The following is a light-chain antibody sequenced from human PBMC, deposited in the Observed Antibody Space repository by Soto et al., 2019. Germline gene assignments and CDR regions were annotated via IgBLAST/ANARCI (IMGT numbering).Light chain of an antibody. J-gene: IGKJ4*01. V-gene: IGKV3-20*01. CDR1: QSVSGSY. Sequence: EIVLTHSPGTLSLSPGERATLSCRASQSVSGSYLAWYQQKPGQAPRLLIYGASSRATGIPDRFSGSGSGTDFTLTISRLEPEDFAVYYCQQYGSSPPLTFGGGTKVEIK. CDR3: QQYGSSPPLT. CDR2: GAS.